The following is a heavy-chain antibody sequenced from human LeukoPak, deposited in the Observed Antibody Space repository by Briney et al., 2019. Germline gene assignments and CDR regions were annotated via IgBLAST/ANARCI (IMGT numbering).Heavy chain of an antibody. D-gene: IGHD2-21*01. J-gene: IGHJ6*03. CDR3: AKRGGDDYYMDV. CDR2: IRYDGSNK. Sequence: PGGSLRLSCAASGFTFSSYGIHWVRQAPGKGLEWVAFIRYDGSNKYYTDSVKGRFTISRDNSKNTLYLQMNSLRAEDTAVYYCAKRGGDDYYMDVWGKGTTVTISS. CDR1: GFTFSSYG. V-gene: IGHV3-30*02.